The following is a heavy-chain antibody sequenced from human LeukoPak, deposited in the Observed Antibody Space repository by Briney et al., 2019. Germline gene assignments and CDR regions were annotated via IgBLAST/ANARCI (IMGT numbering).Heavy chain of an antibody. CDR2: ISGSAHKI. Sequence: PGGSLRLSCVASGITFSNYAVSWVRQAPEKGLDWVSVISGSAHKIRYADSVKGRFTTSRDNSENIVYLQRNNLGVEDTAVYYCAGRPTGYSSGYIHWGQGTLVTVSS. V-gene: IGHV3-23*01. CDR3: AGRPTGYSSGYIH. D-gene: IGHD5-18*01. J-gene: IGHJ4*02. CDR1: GITFSNYA.